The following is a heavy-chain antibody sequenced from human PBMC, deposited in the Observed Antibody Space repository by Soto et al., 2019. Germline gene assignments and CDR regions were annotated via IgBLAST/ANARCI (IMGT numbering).Heavy chain of an antibody. CDR2: IIPILGIA. CDR3: ARGRTIGDAFDI. V-gene: IGHV1-69*02. Sequence: SVKVSCKASGGTFSSYTISWVRQAPGQGLEWMGRIIPILGIANYAQKFQGRVTITADKSTSTAYMELSSLRSEDTAVYYCARGRTIGDAFDIWGQGTMVTVSS. D-gene: IGHD3-9*01. CDR1: GGTFSSYT. J-gene: IGHJ3*02.